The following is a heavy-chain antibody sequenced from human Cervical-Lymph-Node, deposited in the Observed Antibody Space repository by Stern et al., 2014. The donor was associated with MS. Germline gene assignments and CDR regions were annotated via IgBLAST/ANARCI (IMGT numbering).Heavy chain of an antibody. D-gene: IGHD6-6*01. CDR1: GFTFSNYG. V-gene: IGHV3-30*18. Sequence: VQLVESGGGVVQPGRSLRLSCAASGFTFSNYGMHWVRQALGKGLEWVAVILYDGSNKYYADSVKGRFTVSRDNSKNTLYLQMNSLRADDTAIYYCAKDRGSSVAARYFDYWGQGTLVTVSS. CDR3: AKDRGSSVAARYFDY. CDR2: ILYDGSNK. J-gene: IGHJ4*02.